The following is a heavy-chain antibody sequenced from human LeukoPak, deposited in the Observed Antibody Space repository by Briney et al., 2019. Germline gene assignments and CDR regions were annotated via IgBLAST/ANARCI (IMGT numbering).Heavy chain of an antibody. Sequence: ASVKVSCKASGYTFTSYYMHWVRQAPGQGLEWMGIINPSGGSTSYAQKFQGRVTMTRDTSTSTAYMELSSLRSEDTAVYYCARADRSYYYGSGSPLYWGQGTLVTVSS. CDR3: ARADRSYYYGSGSPLY. CDR1: GYTFTSYY. CDR2: INPSGGST. D-gene: IGHD3-10*01. V-gene: IGHV1-46*01. J-gene: IGHJ4*02.